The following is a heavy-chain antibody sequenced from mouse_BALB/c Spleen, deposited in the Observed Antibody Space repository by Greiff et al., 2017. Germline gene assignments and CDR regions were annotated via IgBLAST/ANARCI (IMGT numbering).Heavy chain of an antibody. Sequence: VQLKQSGPELVKPGASVKISCKASGYTFTDYNMHWVKQSHGKSLEWIGDIYPYNGGTGYNQKFKSKATVTVDNSSSTAYMELRSLTSEDSAVYYWAREGGLYYFDYWGQGTTLTVSS. CDR1: GYTFTDYN. J-gene: IGHJ2*01. CDR3: AREGGLYYFDY. V-gene: IGHV1S29*02. D-gene: IGHD6-1*01. CDR2: IYPYNGGT.